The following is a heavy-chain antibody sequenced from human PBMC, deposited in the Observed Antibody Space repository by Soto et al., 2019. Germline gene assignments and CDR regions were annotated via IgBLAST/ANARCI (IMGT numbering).Heavy chain of an antibody. V-gene: IGHV4-59*01. J-gene: IGHJ1*01. CDR2: IYYSGST. D-gene: IGHD1-26*01. CDR3: ARDNRGSYAD. Sequence: SETLSLTCTVSGGSISSYYWSWIRQPPGKGLEWIGYIYYSGSTNYNPSLKSRVTISVDTSKNQFSLKLSSVTAADTAVYYCARDNRGSYADWGQGSLVTVAS. CDR1: GGSISSYY.